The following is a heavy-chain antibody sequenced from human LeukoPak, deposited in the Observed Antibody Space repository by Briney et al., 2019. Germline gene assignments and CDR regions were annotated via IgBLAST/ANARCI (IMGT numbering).Heavy chain of an antibody. D-gene: IGHD5/OR15-5a*01. Sequence: GGSLRLSCAASGFTFSSYGMSWVRQAPGKGLEWVSAISGSGGSTYYADSVKGRFTISRDNSKNTLYLQMNSRRAEDTAVYYCARAPVSRGFDYWGQGTLVTVSS. CDR2: ISGSGGST. V-gene: IGHV3-23*01. CDR1: GFTFSSYG. J-gene: IGHJ4*02. CDR3: ARAPVSRGFDY.